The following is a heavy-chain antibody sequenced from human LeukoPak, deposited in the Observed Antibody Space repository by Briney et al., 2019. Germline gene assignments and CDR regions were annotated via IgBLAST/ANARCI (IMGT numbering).Heavy chain of an antibody. CDR1: GFTFSSYA. V-gene: IGHV3-23*01. J-gene: IGHJ4*02. CDR2: ISGSGGST. Sequence: GGSLRLPCAASGFTFSSYAMSWVRQASGKGLEWVTAISGSGGSTYYADSVKGRFTISRDNSKNTLYLQVNSLRAEDTAVYYCAKSSPSGYYYFDYWGQGTLVTVSS. CDR3: AKSSPSGYYYFDY. D-gene: IGHD3-22*01.